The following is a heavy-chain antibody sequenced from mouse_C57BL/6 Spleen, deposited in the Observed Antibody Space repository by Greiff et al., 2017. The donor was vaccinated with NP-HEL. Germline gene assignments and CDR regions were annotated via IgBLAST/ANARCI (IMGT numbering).Heavy chain of an antibody. V-gene: IGHV5-6*01. CDR2: ISSGGSYT. CDR3: ARRDDDYDSYYFDY. Sequence: EVQGVESGGDLVKPGGSLKLSCAASGFTFSSYGMSWVRPTPDKRLEWVATISSGGSYTYYPDSVKGRFTISRDNAKNTLYLQMSSLKSEDTAMYYRARRDDDYDSYYFDYWGQGTTLTVSS. CDR1: GFTFSSYG. D-gene: IGHD2-4*01. J-gene: IGHJ2*01.